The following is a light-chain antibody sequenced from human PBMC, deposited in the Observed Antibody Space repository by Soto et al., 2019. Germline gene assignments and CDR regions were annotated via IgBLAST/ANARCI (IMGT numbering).Light chain of an antibody. CDR3: XQYYIVPYT. Sequence: DIVMTQSPDSLAVSLGERATINCKSSQSVIYGTENXNXLAWYQQKPGQPPKLLIYWASTRESGVPDRFSGSGSGTDFTLTISSLQAEDVAXYYCXQYYIVPYTFGQGTKLEI. CDR1: QSVIYGTENXNX. J-gene: IGKJ2*01. CDR2: WAS. V-gene: IGKV4-1*01.